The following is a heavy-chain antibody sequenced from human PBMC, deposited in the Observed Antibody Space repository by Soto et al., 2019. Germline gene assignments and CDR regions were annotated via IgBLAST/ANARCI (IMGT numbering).Heavy chain of an antibody. J-gene: IGHJ4*02. D-gene: IGHD5-12*01. CDR1: GGSFSGYY. CDR3: ARASVDIGTDD. CDR2: INHSGST. Sequence: PSETLSLTCAVYGGSFSGYYWSWIRQPPGKGLEWIGEINHSGSTNYNPSLKSRVTISVDTSKNQFSLKLSSVTAADTAVYYCARASVDIGTDDWGQGTLVTVSS. V-gene: IGHV4-34*01.